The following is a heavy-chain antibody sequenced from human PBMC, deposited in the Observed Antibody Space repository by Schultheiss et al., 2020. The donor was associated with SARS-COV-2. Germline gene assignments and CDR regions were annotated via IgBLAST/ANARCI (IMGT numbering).Heavy chain of an antibody. J-gene: IGHJ3*02. Sequence: SVKVSCKASGGTFNYYAISWVRQAPGQGLEWMGGIIPTFGTANYAQKFQGRVTMTADKSTSTAYMELSRLRSEDTAVYYCASGYYDSSGYYHDAFDIWGQGTMVTVSS. CDR3: ASGYYDSSGYYHDAFDI. V-gene: IGHV1-69*06. D-gene: IGHD3-22*01. CDR2: IIPTFGTA. CDR1: GGTFNYYA.